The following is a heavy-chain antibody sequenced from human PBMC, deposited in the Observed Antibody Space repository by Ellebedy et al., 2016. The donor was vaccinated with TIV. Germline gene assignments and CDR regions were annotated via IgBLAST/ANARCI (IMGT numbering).Heavy chain of an antibody. CDR3: ARQIEYTHVMTPYES. V-gene: IGHV1-69*02. CDR2: IIPILALP. J-gene: IGHJ5*01. D-gene: IGHD3-16*01. CDR1: GYTLTELS. Sequence: AASVKVSCKVSGYTLTELSMHWVRQAPGQGLEWMGRIIPILALPNYALKFQARVTITADKSTTTAYMELSSLTSEDTAVYYCARQIEYTHVMTPYESWGQGTLVTVSS.